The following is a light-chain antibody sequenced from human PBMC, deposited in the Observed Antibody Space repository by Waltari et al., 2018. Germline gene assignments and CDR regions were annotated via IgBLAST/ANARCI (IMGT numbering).Light chain of an antibody. CDR2: DVR. CDR1: SSDVGVYKY. J-gene: IGLJ2*01. CDR3: TSYTSSSSSAYVV. V-gene: IGLV2-14*03. Sequence: QSALTQPASVSGSPGQSIPISCTGTSSDVGVYKYVHASQHHPSKAPKLMLYDVRKRPSGVSNRFSGSKSGNTASLTISGLQSEDEADYYCTSYTSSSSSAYVVFGGGTKLTVL.